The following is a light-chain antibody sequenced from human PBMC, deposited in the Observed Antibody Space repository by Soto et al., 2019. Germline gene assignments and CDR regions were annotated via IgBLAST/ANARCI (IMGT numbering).Light chain of an antibody. J-gene: IGKJ4*01. CDR2: DAS. Sequence: EIVLTQSPGTLSLSPGERATLSCRASQSVSSYLAWYQQKPGQAPRLLIYDASNRATGIPARFSGSGSGTDFTRTISSLEPEDFAVYYCQQRSNWPPGRTFGGGTKVEIK. CDR3: QQRSNWPPGRT. V-gene: IGKV3-11*01. CDR1: QSVSSY.